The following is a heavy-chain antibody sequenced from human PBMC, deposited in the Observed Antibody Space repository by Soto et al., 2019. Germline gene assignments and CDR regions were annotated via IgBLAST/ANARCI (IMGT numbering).Heavy chain of an antibody. D-gene: IGHD6-19*01. Sequence: QITLKESGTTLVKPTQTLTLTCTFSGFSLNTNAVGVAWIRQPPGKALEWLALLYWDDDKRYSPSLKSRLTLXXHXSKXQVVPTSNITVPEDTATYYCAHRRVRASSGEHFDPWGQGTIVTVSS. J-gene: IGHJ5*02. V-gene: IGHV2-5*02. CDR2: LYWDDDK. CDR1: GFSLNTNAVG. CDR3: AHRRVRASSGEHFDP.